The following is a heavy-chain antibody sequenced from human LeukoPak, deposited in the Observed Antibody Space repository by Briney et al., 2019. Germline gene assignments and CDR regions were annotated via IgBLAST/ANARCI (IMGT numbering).Heavy chain of an antibody. D-gene: IGHD2-21*02. CDR3: ASGYCGGACQLGGVDM. CDR2: IYHSGST. J-gene: IGHJ3*02. CDR1: GYSINSVYY. V-gene: IGHV4-38-2*02. Sequence: SETLSLTCTVSGYSINSVYYWDWIRQPPGKGLEWIGSIYHSGSTYYNPSLKSRVTISLDTSGNQFSLKLSSVTAADTAVYYCASGYCGGACQLGGVDMWGQGTMVTVSS.